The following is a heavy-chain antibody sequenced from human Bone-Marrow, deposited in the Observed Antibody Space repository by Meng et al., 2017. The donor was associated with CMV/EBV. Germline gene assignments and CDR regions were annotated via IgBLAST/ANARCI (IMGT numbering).Heavy chain of an antibody. Sequence: LPCPVSGGAIMNAYWWSWVRQSQGKGLEWIGEILHSGPTNYNPALKSRVTVSVDKSKTQFSLRLVSVTAADTAVYYCGRNGDYSIEHWGQGTLVTVSS. D-gene: IGHD4-17*01. V-gene: IGHV4-4*02. CDR2: ILHSGPT. CDR3: GRNGDYSIEH. CDR1: GGAIMNAYW. J-gene: IGHJ1*01.